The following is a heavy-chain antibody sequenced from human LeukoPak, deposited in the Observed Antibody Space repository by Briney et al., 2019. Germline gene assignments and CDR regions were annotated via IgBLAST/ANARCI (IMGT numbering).Heavy chain of an antibody. CDR2: IYTTGST. CDR1: GGSISSYY. CDR3: ARQMAVAGKAGFDY. V-gene: IGHV4-4*07. D-gene: IGHD6-19*01. J-gene: IGHJ4*02. Sequence: SETLSLTCTVSGGSISSYYWSWIRQPAGKGLEWIGRIYTTGSTNYNPSLNSRVTMSVDTSKNQFSLKLSSVTAADTAVYYCARQMAVAGKAGFDYWGKGPRVTVSS.